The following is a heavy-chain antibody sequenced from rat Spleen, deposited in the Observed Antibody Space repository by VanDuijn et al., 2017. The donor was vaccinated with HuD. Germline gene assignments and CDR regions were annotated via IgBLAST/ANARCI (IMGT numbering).Heavy chain of an antibody. J-gene: IGHJ2*01. Sequence: VQMKESGPGLVQPSQTLSLTCTVSGFSLTDYSVHWVRQPPGKGLEWMGVIWTGGSTAYNSLLKSRLSVTRDISKSQVFLKMNSLQTEDTATYYCARANRESYAHFDYWGQGVMVTVSS. CDR1: GFSLTDYS. D-gene: IGHD1-12*01. CDR2: IWTGGST. V-gene: IGHV2S63*01. CDR3: ARANRESYAHFDY.